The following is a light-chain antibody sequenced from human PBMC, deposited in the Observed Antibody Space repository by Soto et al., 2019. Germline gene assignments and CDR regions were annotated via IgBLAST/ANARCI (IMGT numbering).Light chain of an antibody. J-gene: IGKJ1*01. Sequence: EIVMTQSPPTLSVSPGERATLSCRASQSVSSSLAWYQHIPGQAPRLLIYGASTRATGIPDRFSGSGSGTDFTLTISRLEPEDFAVYYCQQFDRSLPSWTFGQGTKVE. CDR1: QSVSSS. CDR2: GAS. V-gene: IGKV3-20*01. CDR3: QQFDRSLPSWT.